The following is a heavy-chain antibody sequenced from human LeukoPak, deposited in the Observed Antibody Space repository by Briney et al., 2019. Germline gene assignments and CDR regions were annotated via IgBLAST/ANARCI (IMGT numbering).Heavy chain of an antibody. CDR2: IRYDGSNK. D-gene: IGHD3-22*01. V-gene: IGHV3-30*02. Sequence: GGSLRLSCAASGFTFSSYGMHWVRQAPGKGLEWVAFIRYDGSNKYYAGSVKGRFTISRDNSKSTLYLQTNSLRAEDTAVYYCARERGWVEYYYDSSGHIDYWGQGILVTVSS. CDR1: GFTFSSYG. J-gene: IGHJ4*02. CDR3: ARERGWVEYYYDSSGHIDY.